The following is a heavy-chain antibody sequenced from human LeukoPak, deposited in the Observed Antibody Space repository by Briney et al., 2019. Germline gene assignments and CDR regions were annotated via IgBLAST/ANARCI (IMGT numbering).Heavy chain of an antibody. CDR1: GFTFSSYS. D-gene: IGHD1-1*01. CDR2: ISSSSSYI. CDR3: ARSLITAGPTFDY. V-gene: IGHV3-21*01. J-gene: IGHJ4*02. Sequence: GGSLRLSCAASGFTFSSYSMNWVRQAPGKGLEWVSSISSSSSYIYYADSMKGRFTISRDNAKNSLYLQMNSLRAEGTAVYYCARSLITAGPTFDYWGQGTLITVSS.